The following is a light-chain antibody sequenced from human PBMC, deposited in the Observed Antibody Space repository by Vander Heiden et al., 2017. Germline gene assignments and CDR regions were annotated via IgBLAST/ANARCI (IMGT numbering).Light chain of an antibody. Sequence: VLTHSPATRSCSPGETGTPACRASQSVSSYLAWYQQKPGQEPRLLIYDASNRATGIPARFSGSGSGTDFTRTISSLEPEDFAVYYCQQRSNWPPRTFGGGTKVEIK. J-gene: IGKJ4*02. V-gene: IGKV3-11*01. CDR3: QQRSNWPPRT. CDR2: DAS. CDR1: QSVSSY.